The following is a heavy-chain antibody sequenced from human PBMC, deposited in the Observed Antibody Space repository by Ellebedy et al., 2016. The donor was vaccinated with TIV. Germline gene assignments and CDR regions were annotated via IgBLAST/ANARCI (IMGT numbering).Heavy chain of an antibody. Sequence: SETLSLTXAVYGGSFSGYYWSWIRQPPGKGLEWIGEINHSGSTNYNPSLKSRVTISVDTSKNQFSLKLSSVTAADTAVYYCASAYSSSWWLEYWGQGTLVTVSS. D-gene: IGHD6-13*01. CDR1: GGSFSGYY. J-gene: IGHJ4*02. CDR2: INHSGST. CDR3: ASAYSSSWWLEY. V-gene: IGHV4-34*01.